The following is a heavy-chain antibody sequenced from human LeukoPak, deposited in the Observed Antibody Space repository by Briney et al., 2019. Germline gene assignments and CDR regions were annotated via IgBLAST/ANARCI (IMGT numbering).Heavy chain of an antibody. D-gene: IGHD2-2*01. CDR1: GGSISSYY. CDR2: IYYSGST. V-gene: IGHV4-59*01. J-gene: IGHJ4*02. CDR3: AGARAPMRGSLALDY. Sequence: PSETLSLTCTVSGGSISSYYWGWIRQPPGKGLEWIGYIYYSGSTNYNPSLKSRVTISVDTSKNQFSLKLSSVTAADTAVYYCAGARAPMRGSLALDYWGQGTLVTVSS.